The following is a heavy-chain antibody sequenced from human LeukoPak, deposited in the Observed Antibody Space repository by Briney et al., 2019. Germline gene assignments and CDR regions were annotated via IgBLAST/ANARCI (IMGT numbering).Heavy chain of an antibody. D-gene: IGHD3-22*01. CDR3: ARETYYYASSGYLDAFDI. Sequence: SCKASGGTFSSYAMHWVRQAPGKGLEWVAVISYDGRNKYYADSVKGRFTISRDNSKNTLYLQMNSLRAEDTAVYYCARETYYYASSGYLDAFDIWGQGTMVTVSS. CDR2: ISYDGRNK. V-gene: IGHV3-30-3*01. CDR1: GGTFSSYA. J-gene: IGHJ3*02.